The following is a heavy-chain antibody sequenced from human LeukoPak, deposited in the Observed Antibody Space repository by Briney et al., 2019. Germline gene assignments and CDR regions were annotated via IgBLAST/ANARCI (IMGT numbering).Heavy chain of an antibody. CDR1: GFTFSYYA. V-gene: IGHV3-23*01. CDR2: ISGSGGST. J-gene: IGHJ4*02. CDR3: AKSGSLEQQLVGYFDY. Sequence: GASLRLSCAASGFTFSYYAMSWVRQAPGRGLEWVSGISGSGGSTYYADSVKGRFTISRDNSKNTLYLQMNSLRAEDTAVYYCAKSGSLEQQLVGYFDYWGQGTLVTVSS. D-gene: IGHD6-13*01.